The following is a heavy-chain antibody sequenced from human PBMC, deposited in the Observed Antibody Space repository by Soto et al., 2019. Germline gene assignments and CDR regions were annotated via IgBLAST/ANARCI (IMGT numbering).Heavy chain of an antibody. D-gene: IGHD3-10*01. CDR1: GGTFSSYA. Sequence: SVKVSCKASGGTFSSYAISWVRQAPGQGLEWMGGIIPIFGTANYAQKFQGRVTIIADKSTSTAYMELSSLRSEDTAVYYCARDGYGSGSYQSFDYYYYGMDVWGQGTTVTVSS. V-gene: IGHV1-69*06. J-gene: IGHJ6*02. CDR2: IIPIFGTA. CDR3: ARDGYGSGSYQSFDYYYYGMDV.